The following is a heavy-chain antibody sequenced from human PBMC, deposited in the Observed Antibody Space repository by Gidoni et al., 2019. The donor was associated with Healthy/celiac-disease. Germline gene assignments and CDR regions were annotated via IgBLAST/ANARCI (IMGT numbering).Heavy chain of an antibody. CDR2: IGTAGDT. Sequence: EVQLVASGGGLVQPGGSLRPSCAASGFTFSSYDMPWVRHATGEGLEWVSAIGTAGDTYKPGSVKGRFTISRENAKNSLYLQMNSLGAGDTAVYYCARVAGDLTHWYFDLWGRGTLVTVSS. V-gene: IGHV3-13*01. CDR3: ARVAGDLTHWYFDL. J-gene: IGHJ2*01. CDR1: GFTFSSYD. D-gene: IGHD3-16*01.